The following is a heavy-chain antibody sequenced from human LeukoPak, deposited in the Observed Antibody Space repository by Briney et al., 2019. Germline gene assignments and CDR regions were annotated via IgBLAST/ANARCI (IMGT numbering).Heavy chain of an antibody. V-gene: IGHV3-48*04. D-gene: IGHD3-22*01. CDR3: ARDPLGYDTERGSAFDI. Sequence: GGSLRLSCAASGFTFSSYSMNWVRQAPGKGLEWVSYISSSSSTIYYADSVKGRFTTSRDNAKNSLYLQMNSLRAEDTAVYYCARDPLGYDTERGSAFDIWGQGTMVTVFS. J-gene: IGHJ3*02. CDR2: ISSSSSTI. CDR1: GFTFSSYS.